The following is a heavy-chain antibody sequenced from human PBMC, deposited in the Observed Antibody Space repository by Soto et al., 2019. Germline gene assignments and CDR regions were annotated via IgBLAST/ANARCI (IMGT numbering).Heavy chain of an antibody. CDR3: ARGRGGMHVH. CDR1: GFTFSDYW. CDR2: IKQDGSEK. Sequence: EVQLVESGGGLVQPGGSLRLSCVVSGFTFSDYWMSWVRQAPGKGLEWVANIKQDGSEKYYLDSVKGRFTISRDNAKNSLYLQMNSLRTEGTAVYYCARGRGGMHVHWGQGTLVTVSS. J-gene: IGHJ4*02. V-gene: IGHV3-7*01. D-gene: IGHD3-16*01.